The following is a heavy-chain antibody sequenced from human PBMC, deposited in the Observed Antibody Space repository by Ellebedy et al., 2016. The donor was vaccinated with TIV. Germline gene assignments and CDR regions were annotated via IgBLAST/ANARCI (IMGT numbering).Heavy chain of an antibody. Sequence: MPSETLSLTCAVHGESFTAYYWTWVRQSPEKGLEWLGEIRHSGRGNYNPSLESRLTISVDKSSNQFSLKLSYVTAADTAVYYCAGTRGYGYVYWGLGTLVTVSS. CDR1: GESFTAYY. D-gene: IGHD5-18*01. J-gene: IGHJ4*02. V-gene: IGHV4-34*01. CDR2: IRHSGRG. CDR3: AGTRGYGYVY.